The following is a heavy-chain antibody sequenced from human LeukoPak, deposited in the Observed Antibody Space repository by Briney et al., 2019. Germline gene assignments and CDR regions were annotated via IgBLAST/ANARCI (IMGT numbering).Heavy chain of an antibody. V-gene: IGHV3-21*04. D-gene: IGHD2-8*01. J-gene: IGHJ5*02. CDR3: AKDSPYCTNGVCYSNNWFDP. CDR1: GLTFSSYS. CDR2: ISTSSSYI. Sequence: GGSLRLSCAASGLTFSSYSMNWVRQAPGKGLEWVSSISTSSSYIYYADSVKGRFTISRDNAKNSLYLQMNSLRAEDTAVYYCAKDSPYCTNGVCYSNNWFDPWGQGTLVTVSS.